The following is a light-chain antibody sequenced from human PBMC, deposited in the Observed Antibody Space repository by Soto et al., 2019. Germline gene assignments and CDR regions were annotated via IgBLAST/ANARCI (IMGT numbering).Light chain of an antibody. CDR3: SSYTSSSTYV. CDR2: DVS. Sequence: QSALTQPASVSGSPGQSITISCTGTSGDVGGYNYVSWYQQHPGKAPKLMIYDVSNRHSGVSNRFSGSKSGNTASLTISGLQAEDEADYYCSSYTSSSTYVFGTGTKLTVL. CDR1: SGDVGGYNY. J-gene: IGLJ1*01. V-gene: IGLV2-14*01.